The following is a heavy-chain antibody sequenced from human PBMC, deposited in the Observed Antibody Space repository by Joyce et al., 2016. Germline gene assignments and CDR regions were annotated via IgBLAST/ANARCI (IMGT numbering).Heavy chain of an antibody. Sequence: EEQLVESGGGLVQPGRSLRLSCTGSGFTFGHFRLSWFGQAPGKGVEWVGLYRDKAYNGATEYAASVRGRFTISRDNSRSVAYLHMNRLKTEDTAEYYCTRDRSDYDFWGAFPDLWGQGTLVTVSS. V-gene: IGHV3-49*03. CDR1: GFTFGHFR. D-gene: IGHD3-3*01. J-gene: IGHJ5*02. CDR3: TRDRSDYDFWGAFPDL. CDR2: YRDKAYNGAT.